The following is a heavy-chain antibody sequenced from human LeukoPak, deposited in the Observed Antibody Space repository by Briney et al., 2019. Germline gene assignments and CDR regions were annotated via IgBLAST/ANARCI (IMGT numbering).Heavy chain of an antibody. CDR1: GGSISSHY. D-gene: IGHD2-21*02. Sequence: PSETLSLTCTVSGGSISSHYWSWLRQSPERGLEWIGFIYYTGTTRYNPSLRGRVTMSVDSSRNHFSLKLTSMTAADTALYYCARLLNNDNAGDPDTFDMWGQGTMVIVSS. CDR2: IYYTGTT. CDR3: ARLLNNDNAGDPDTFDM. V-gene: IGHV4-59*11. J-gene: IGHJ3*02.